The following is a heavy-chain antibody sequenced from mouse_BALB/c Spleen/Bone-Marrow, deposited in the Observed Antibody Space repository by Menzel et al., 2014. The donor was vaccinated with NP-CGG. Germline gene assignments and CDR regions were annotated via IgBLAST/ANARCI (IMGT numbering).Heavy chain of an antibody. CDR2: IDPSDSET. Sequence: QVQLQQSGPQLVRPGASVKISCKASGYSSTSYWMHWVKQRPGQGLEWIGMIDPSDSETRLNQKFKDKATLTVDKSSSTAYMQLSSPTSEDSAVYYCAREAGYYYAMDYWGQGTSVTVSS. J-gene: IGHJ4*01. CDR1: GYSSTSYW. CDR3: AREAGYYYAMDY. D-gene: IGHD2-2*01. V-gene: IGHV1S126*01.